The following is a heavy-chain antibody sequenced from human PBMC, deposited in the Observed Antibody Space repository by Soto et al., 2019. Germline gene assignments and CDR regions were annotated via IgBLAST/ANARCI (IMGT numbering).Heavy chain of an antibody. CDR2: IYYSGST. CDR1: GGSISSYY. J-gene: IGHJ6*03. V-gene: IGHV4-59*01. CDR3: ARAGYCSGGSCYSPFPYYYYYMDV. Sequence: SETLSLTCTVSGGSISSYYWSWIRQPPGKGLEWIGYIYYSGSTNYNPSLKSRVTISVDTSKNQFSLKLSSVTAADTAVYYCARAGYCSGGSCYSPFPYYYYYMDVWGKGTTVTVSS. D-gene: IGHD2-15*01.